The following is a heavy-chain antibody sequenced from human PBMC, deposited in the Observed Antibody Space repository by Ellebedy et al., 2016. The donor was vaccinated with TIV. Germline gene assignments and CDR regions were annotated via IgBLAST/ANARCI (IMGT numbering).Heavy chain of an antibody. CDR3: ARRIAVAGTSPARWFDP. D-gene: IGHD6-19*01. CDR2: IYYSGST. V-gene: IGHV4-59*01. CDR1: GGSISSYY. J-gene: IGHJ5*02. Sequence: MPSETLSLTCTVSGGSISSYYWSWIRQPPGKGLEWIGYIYYSGSTNYNPSLKSRVTISVDTSKNQFSLKLSSVTAADTAVYYCARRIAVAGTSPARWFDPWGQGTLVTVSS.